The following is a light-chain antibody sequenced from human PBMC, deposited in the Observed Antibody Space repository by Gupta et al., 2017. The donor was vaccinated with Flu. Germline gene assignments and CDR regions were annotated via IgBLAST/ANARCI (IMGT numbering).Light chain of an antibody. CDR3: NSRDGCGNPRV. Sequence: GDNSRSYCPSRYRQKSGQAPLLVIYGKNSRPSGIPDRFSGYSSGNTASLTITGDEAEDEADYYCNSRDGCGNPRVFGGGTKLTVL. CDR1: NSRSYC. CDR2: GKN. J-gene: IGLJ3*02. V-gene: IGLV3-19*01.